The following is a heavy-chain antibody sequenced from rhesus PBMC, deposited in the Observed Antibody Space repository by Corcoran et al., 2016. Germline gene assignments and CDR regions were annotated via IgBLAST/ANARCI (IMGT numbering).Heavy chain of an antibody. V-gene: IGHV3-201*01. D-gene: IGHD4-29*01. CDR2: ISWDGGST. J-gene: IGHJ4*01. CDR3: AKDIDYGSSYFDY. CDR1: GSTFDDYT. Sequence: EVQLVESGGGVVQPGGSLRLSCAASGSTFDDYTMHWVRQAPGKGLEGVSAISWDGGSTGYADSVKGRFTISRDNAKNSLYLQMDRLRAEDTALYYCAKDIDYGSSYFDYWGQGVLVTVSS.